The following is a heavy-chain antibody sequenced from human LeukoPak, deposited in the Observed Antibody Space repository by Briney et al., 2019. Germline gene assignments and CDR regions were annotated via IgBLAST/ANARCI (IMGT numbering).Heavy chain of an antibody. Sequence: PGGSLRLSCAASGFTFSSYAMSWVRQAPGKGLEWVSGISGSGGSTYYADSVKGRFTISRDNSKNTLYLQMNSLRAEDTAVYYCARAWWFGEDAFDIWGQGTMVTVSS. D-gene: IGHD3-10*01. CDR2: ISGSGGST. CDR1: GFTFSSYA. J-gene: IGHJ3*02. V-gene: IGHV3-23*01. CDR3: ARAWWFGEDAFDI.